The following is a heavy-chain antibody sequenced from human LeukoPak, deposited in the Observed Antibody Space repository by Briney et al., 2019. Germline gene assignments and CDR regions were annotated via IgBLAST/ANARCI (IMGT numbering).Heavy chain of an antibody. CDR3: AREYSGYVPYFDY. CDR2: IYCSGST. V-gene: IGHV4-59*01. Sequence: PSETLSLTRTVTGGSISSYYWSWIRQPPGKGLGWIGYIYCSGSTNYNPSLKSRVTISVDTSKNQFSLKLSSVTAADTAVYYCAREYSGYVPYFDYWGQGTLVTVSS. CDR1: GGSISSYY. D-gene: IGHD5-12*01. J-gene: IGHJ4*02.